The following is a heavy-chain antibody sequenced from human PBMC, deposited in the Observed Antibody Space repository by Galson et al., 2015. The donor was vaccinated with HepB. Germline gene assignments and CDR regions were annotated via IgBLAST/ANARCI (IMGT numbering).Heavy chain of an antibody. CDR3: ARESGYCRGGNCYRGGIDY. V-gene: IGHV3-30*03. J-gene: IGHJ4*02. Sequence: SLRLSCAASGFTFSNYGIHWVRQAPGKGLEWVAVISYDGSHTYYTDSMKGRFTISRDNSKNTLYLQMNSLRVEDTALYYCARESGYCRGGNCYRGGIDYWGQGTLVTVSS. CDR1: GFTFSNYG. CDR2: ISYDGSHT. D-gene: IGHD2-15*01.